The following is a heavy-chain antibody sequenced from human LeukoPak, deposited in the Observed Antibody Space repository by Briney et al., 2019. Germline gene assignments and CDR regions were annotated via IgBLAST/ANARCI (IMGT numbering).Heavy chain of an antibody. CDR1: GGTFSSYA. CDR2: IIPIFGTA. D-gene: IGHD2-21*02. V-gene: IGHV1-69*05. CDR3: AGGPSVVTAPFDY. J-gene: IGHJ4*02. Sequence: GSSVKVSCKASGGTFSSYAISWVRQAPGQGLEWMGGIIPIFGTANYAQKFQGTVTITTDDSTSTAYMELSSLRSEDTAVYYCAGGPSVVTAPFDYWGQGTLVTVSS.